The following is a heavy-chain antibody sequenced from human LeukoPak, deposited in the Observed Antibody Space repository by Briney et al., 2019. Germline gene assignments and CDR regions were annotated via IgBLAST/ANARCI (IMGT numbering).Heavy chain of an antibody. CDR2: IYHSGST. D-gene: IGHD6-19*01. Sequence: SETLSLTCTVSGGSISSYYWSWIRQPPGKGLEWIGEIYHSGSTNYNPSLKNRVTISVDKSKNQFSLKLSSVTAADTAVYYCATEREYSSGWYDYWGQGTVVTVSS. CDR1: GGSISSYY. CDR3: ATEREYSSGWYDY. J-gene: IGHJ4*02. V-gene: IGHV4-59*12.